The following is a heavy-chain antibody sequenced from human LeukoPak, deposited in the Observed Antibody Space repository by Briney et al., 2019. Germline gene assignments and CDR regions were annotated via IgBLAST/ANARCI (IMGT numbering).Heavy chain of an antibody. CDR1: GYTFTSYG. V-gene: IGHV1-18*01. CDR2: ISAYNGNT. CDR3: ARDRLILEGYYYYYGMDV. D-gene: IGHD2-21*01. Sequence: AASVKVSCKASGYTFTSYGISWVRQAPGQGLEWMGWISAYNGNTNYAQKLQGRVTMTTDTSTSTAYMELRSLRSDDTAVYYCARDRLILEGYYYYYGMDVWGQGTTVTVSS. J-gene: IGHJ6*02.